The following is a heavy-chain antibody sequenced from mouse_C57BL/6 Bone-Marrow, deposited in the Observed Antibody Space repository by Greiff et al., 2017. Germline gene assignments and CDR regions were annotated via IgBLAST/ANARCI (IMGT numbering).Heavy chain of an antibody. J-gene: IGHJ1*03. D-gene: IGHD6-1*01. CDR2: ISSGSSTI. Sequence: EVKLLESGGGLVKPGGSLKLSCAASGFTFSDYGMHWVRQAPEKGLEWVAYISSGSSTIYYADTVKGRFTISRDNAKNTLFLQMTSLRSEDTAMYYCARGAARYWYFDVWGTGTTVTVSS. CDR1: GFTFSDYG. V-gene: IGHV5-17*01. CDR3: ARGAARYWYFDV.